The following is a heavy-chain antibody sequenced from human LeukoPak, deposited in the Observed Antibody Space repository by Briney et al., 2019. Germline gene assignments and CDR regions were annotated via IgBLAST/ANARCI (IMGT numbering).Heavy chain of an antibody. CDR2: INPSGGST. J-gene: IGHJ3*02. CDR3: ARDISGAFDI. CDR1: GYTFTSYY. Sequence: GASVKVSCKASGYTFTSYYMHWVRQAPGQGLEWMGIINPSGGSTSYAQKFQGRVTMTRYMSTSTVYTELSSLRSEDTAVYYCARDISGAFDIWGQGTMVTVSS. V-gene: IGHV1-46*01. D-gene: IGHD1-26*01.